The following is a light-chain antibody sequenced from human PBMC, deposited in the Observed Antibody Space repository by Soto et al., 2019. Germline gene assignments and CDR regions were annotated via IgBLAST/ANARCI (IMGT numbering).Light chain of an antibody. Sequence: DLQLTQSPAFLSASVGDRVTITCRASQGISNHLAWYQQKPGKAPRLLIYAASTLQGGVPSVFSGSGSGTEFTLTIDSLQPEDFATYYCQHLDSYPFTFGPGTKVDVK. CDR3: QHLDSYPFT. CDR2: AAS. J-gene: IGKJ3*01. CDR1: QGISNH. V-gene: IGKV1-9*01.